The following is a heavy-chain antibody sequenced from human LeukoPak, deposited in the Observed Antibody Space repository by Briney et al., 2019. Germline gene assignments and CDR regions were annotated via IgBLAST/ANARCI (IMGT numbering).Heavy chain of an antibody. CDR3: AKDPPRGRENWFDP. J-gene: IGHJ5*02. CDR2: ISGSGGST. CDR1: GFTFSSSA. V-gene: IGHV3-23*01. D-gene: IGHD1-26*01. Sequence: GGSLRLSCAASGFTFSSSAMTWVRQAPGKGLEWVSSISGSGGSTYYADSVKGRFTISRDNSKNTLYLLMNSLRAEDTAVYYCAKDPPRGRENWFDPWGQGTLVTVSS.